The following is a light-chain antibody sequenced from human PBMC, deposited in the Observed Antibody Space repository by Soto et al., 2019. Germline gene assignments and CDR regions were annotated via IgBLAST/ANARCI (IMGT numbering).Light chain of an antibody. J-gene: IGLJ1*01. V-gene: IGLV2-14*01. Sequence: QSALAQPSSVSGSPGQSITISCTGTSTDVGGYNYVSWYQHHPGKGPKLIIYEVNNRPSGVSDRFSGSKSGNKASLTISNLEAEDESDYYCGSYTSTDTTFVFGTGNKVTVL. CDR3: GSYTSTDTTFV. CDR1: STDVGGYNY. CDR2: EVN.